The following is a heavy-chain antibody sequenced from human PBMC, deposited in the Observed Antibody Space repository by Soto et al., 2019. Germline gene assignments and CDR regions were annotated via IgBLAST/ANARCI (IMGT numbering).Heavy chain of an antibody. CDR1: GFSFNSFN. V-gene: IGHV3-21*01. CDR2: ISVSRDNI. CDR3: ARDLGLLKSMFDY. D-gene: IGHD2-8*01. J-gene: IGHJ4*02. Sequence: PGGSLRLSCLASGFSFNSFNMNWIRRAPGRGLEWVASISVSRDNIYYGDSMQGRFTISRDNSKRSVFLDLNSLRVEDTAVYYCARDLGLLKSMFDYWGQGTLVTVSS.